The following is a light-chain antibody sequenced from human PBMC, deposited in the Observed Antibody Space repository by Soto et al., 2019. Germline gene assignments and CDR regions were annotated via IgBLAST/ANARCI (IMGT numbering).Light chain of an antibody. Sequence: DIQVTQSPSSLSASVGDRVTITCRASQSITTFLNWYQQKPGNAPKLLIYAASSLQTGVPSRFSGSGSGTDFTLTISSLQREDFATYYCQQAYGAPPTFGQGTKVDLK. CDR1: QSITTF. CDR2: AAS. V-gene: IGKV1-39*01. J-gene: IGKJ1*01. CDR3: QQAYGAPPT.